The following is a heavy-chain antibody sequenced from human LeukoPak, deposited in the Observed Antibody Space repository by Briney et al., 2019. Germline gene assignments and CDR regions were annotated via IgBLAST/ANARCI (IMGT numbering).Heavy chain of an antibody. D-gene: IGHD3-22*01. J-gene: IGHJ3*02. CDR2: IKQDGSEK. V-gene: IGHV3-7*04. CDR1: GFTFSSYW. CDR3: ARVLHYYDGSGYYSPHDAFDI. Sequence: GGSLRLSCAASGFTFSSYWMSWVCQAPGKGLEWVANIKQDGSEKYYVDSVKGRFTISRDNAKNSLYLQMNSLRAEDTAVYYCARVLHYYDGSGYYSPHDAFDIWGQGTMVTVSS.